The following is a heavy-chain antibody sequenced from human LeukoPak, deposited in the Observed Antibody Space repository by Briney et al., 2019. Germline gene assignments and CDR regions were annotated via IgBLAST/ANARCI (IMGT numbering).Heavy chain of an antibody. Sequence: ASVKASCKASGYTFTGYYMHRVRQAPGQGLEWMGWINPNSGGTNYAQKFQGRVTMTRDTSISIAYMELSRLRSDDTAVYYCAREFGTYYYDSSGALLFYYFDYWGQGTLVTVSS. CDR1: GYTFTGYY. CDR2: INPNSGGT. V-gene: IGHV1-2*02. J-gene: IGHJ4*02. CDR3: AREFGTYYYDSSGALLFYYFDY. D-gene: IGHD3-22*01.